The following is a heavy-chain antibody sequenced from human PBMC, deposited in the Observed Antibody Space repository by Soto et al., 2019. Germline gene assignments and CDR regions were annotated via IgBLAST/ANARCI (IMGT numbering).Heavy chain of an antibody. CDR3: ARDFDYYDTSGYSWERYYYGMDV. CDR2: IIPLFGIV. D-gene: IGHD3-22*01. CDR1: GGTFSSYG. Sequence: SVKVSCKASGGTFSSYGVSWVRQAPGQGLEWIGGIIPLFGIVNYAQKFQGRVTITADESTSTAYMELSSLRSEDTAVYYCARDFDYYDTSGYSWERYYYGMDVWGQGTTVTVSS. V-gene: IGHV1-69*13. J-gene: IGHJ6*02.